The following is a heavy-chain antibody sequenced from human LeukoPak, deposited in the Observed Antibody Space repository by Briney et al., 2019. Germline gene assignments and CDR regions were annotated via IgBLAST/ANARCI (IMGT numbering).Heavy chain of an antibody. CDR1: GYTFTNNY. Sequence: ASVKVSCKASGYTFTNNYLHWVRQAPRQGLEWMGMIYPRDGSTSYAQNFQGRVTVTRDTSTTTVHMELRGLRSEDTAVYYCARDQEGFDYWGQGTVVTVSS. J-gene: IGHJ4*02. CDR3: ARDQEGFDY. V-gene: IGHV1-46*01. CDR2: IYPRDGST.